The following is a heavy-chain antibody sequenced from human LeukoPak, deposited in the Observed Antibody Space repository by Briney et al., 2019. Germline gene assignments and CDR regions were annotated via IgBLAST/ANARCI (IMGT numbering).Heavy chain of an antibody. V-gene: IGHV1-18*01. CDR1: GYTFTSYG. CDR2: ISAYNGNT. D-gene: IGHD3-22*01. CDR3: ARDFGYDSSFRYEPY. J-gene: IGHJ4*02. Sequence: GASVKVSCKASGYTFTSYGISWVRQAPGQGLEWMGWISAYNGNTNYAQKLKGRVTITTDTSTSTAYMELRSLRSDDTAVYYCARDFGYDSSFRYEPYWGQGTLVTVSS.